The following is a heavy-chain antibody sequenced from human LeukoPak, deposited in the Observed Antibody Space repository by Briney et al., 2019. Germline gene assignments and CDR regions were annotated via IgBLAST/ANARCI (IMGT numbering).Heavy chain of an antibody. D-gene: IGHD3-22*01. CDR2: INTNTGNP. V-gene: IGHV7-4-1*02. Sequence: GASVKVSCKASGYTFTSYAMNWVRQAPGQGLEWMGWINTNTGNPTYAQGFTGRFVFSLDTSVSTAYLQISSLKAEDTAVYYCARDSPLLNYYDSSGHDYWGQGTLVTVSS. CDR3: ARDSPLLNYYDSSGHDY. CDR1: GYTFTSYA. J-gene: IGHJ4*02.